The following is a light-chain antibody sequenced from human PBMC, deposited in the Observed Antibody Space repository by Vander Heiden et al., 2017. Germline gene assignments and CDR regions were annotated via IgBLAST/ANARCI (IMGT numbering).Light chain of an antibody. V-gene: IGLV3-25*03. CDR3: QSADSSGTWV. J-gene: IGLJ3*02. CDR2: KDS. Sequence: SYELTQPPSLPVSPGQTARITCSGDALPKQYAYWYQQKPGQAPVLVIYKDSERPSGIPERFSGSSSGTTATLTISGVQAEDEADYYCQSADSSGTWVFGGGTKLTVL. CDR1: ALPKQY.